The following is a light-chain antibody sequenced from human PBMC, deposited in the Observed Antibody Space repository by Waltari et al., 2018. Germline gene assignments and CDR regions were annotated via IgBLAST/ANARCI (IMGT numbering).Light chain of an antibody. Sequence: ELVLTQSPGTLCLSPGERATLPCRASQGVGKYLAWYQQRPGQAPRLLLYHASIRATGIPDRFSGSGFGTDFSLTISRLEPEDFAVYYCQKYDFLPATFGQGTTVEIK. J-gene: IGKJ1*01. CDR2: HAS. V-gene: IGKV3-20*01. CDR3: QKYDFLPAT. CDR1: QGVGKY.